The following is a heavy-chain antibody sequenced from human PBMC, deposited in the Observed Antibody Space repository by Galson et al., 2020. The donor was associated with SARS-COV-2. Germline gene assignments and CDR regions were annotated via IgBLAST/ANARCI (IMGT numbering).Heavy chain of an antibody. CDR2: MSGSGGSI. D-gene: IGHD6-13*01. V-gene: IGHV3-23*01. CDR3: AKNRQQIFDY. CDR1: GLTFSSYA. Sequence: GESLKISCAASGLTFSSYAMSWVRQAPGKGLEWVSTMSGSGGSIYYADSVKGRFTISRDNSKNTLYLQMNSLRAEDTAVYYCAKNRQQIFDYWGQGTLVTVSS. J-gene: IGHJ4*02.